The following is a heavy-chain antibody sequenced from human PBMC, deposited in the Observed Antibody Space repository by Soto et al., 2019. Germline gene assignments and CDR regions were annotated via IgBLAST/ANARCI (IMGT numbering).Heavy chain of an antibody. D-gene: IGHD5-12*01. CDR1: GGSISSSSYY. J-gene: IGHJ6*02. CDR3: ARGDVDIVATTQYYYGMDV. V-gene: IGHV4-39*01. Sequence: SETLSLTCTVPGGSISSSSYYWGWIRQPPGKGLEWIGSIYYSGSTYYNPSLKSRVTISVDTSKNQFSLKLSSVTAADTAVYYCARGDVDIVATTQYYYGMDVCGQGTTVTVSS. CDR2: IYYSGST.